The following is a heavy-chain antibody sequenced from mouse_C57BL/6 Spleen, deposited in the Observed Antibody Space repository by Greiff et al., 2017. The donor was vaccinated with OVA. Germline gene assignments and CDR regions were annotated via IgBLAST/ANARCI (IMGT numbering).Heavy chain of an antibody. Sequence: VQVVESGAELVKPGASVKMSCKASGYTFTTYPIEWMKQNHGKSLEWIGNFHPYNDDTKYNEKFKGKATLTVEKSFSTVYLELSRLTSDDSAVYYCARAGYYGSSYYFDYWGQGTTLTVSS. V-gene: IGHV1-47*01. CDR3: ARAGYYGSSYYFDY. CDR2: FHPYNDDT. J-gene: IGHJ2*01. D-gene: IGHD1-1*01. CDR1: GYTFTTYP.